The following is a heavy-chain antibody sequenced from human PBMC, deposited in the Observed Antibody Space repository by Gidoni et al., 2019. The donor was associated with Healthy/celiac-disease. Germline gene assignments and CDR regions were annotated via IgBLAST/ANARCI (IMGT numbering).Heavy chain of an antibody. V-gene: IGHV3-23*01. CDR3: ATLYYYDSSGYSGFDY. CDR1: GFPFSIYA. D-gene: IGHD3-22*01. Sequence: EVQLLESGGGLVQPGGSLRLSCAASGFPFSIYAMSWVRQAPGKGLEWVSAISGSGGSTYYADSVKGRFTISRDNSKNTLYLQMNSLRAEDTAVYYCATLYYYDSSGYSGFDYWGQGTLVTVSS. CDR2: ISGSGGST. J-gene: IGHJ4*02.